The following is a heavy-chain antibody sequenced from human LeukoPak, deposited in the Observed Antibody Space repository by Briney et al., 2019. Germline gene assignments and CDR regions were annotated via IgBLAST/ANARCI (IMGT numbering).Heavy chain of an antibody. V-gene: IGHV1-2*02. CDR2: INPNSGGT. J-gene: IGHJ4*02. CDR1: GYTFTGYY. CDR3: ARDPKSGDGYNWSFDY. D-gene: IGHD5-24*01. Sequence: ASVKVSCKASGYTFTGYYMHWVRQAPGQGLEWMGWINPNSGGTNYAQKFQGRVTMTRDTSISTAYMELSRLRSDDTGVYYCARDPKSGDGYNWSFDYWGQGTLVTVSS.